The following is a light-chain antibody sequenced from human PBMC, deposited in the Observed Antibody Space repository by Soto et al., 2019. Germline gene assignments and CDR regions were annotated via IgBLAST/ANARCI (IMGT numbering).Light chain of an antibody. Sequence: DIQMTQSPSSLSASVGERVTITCRASQSISSYLNWYQQKPGEAPKLLIFAASTLQSGVPSRFSGSGSGTDFTLTISSLQAEDFATYYCQQLSTYPSTFGGGTKVDI. CDR1: QSISSY. CDR2: AAS. V-gene: IGKV1-9*01. CDR3: QQLSTYPST. J-gene: IGKJ4*01.